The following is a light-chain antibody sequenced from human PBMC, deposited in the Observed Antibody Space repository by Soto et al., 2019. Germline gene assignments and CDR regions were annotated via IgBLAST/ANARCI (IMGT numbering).Light chain of an antibody. Sequence: QSALTQPASVSASPGQSITISCTGTSSDVGAYNYVSWYQQHPGKAPKLMIYEVINQPSGVSTRFSASKSVNTASLTIFGLQAEDEADCYCCAYTSSTTYVFGTGTKVTVL. CDR1: SSDVGAYNY. CDR2: EVI. V-gene: IGLV2-14*01. J-gene: IGLJ1*01. CDR3: CAYTSSTTYV.